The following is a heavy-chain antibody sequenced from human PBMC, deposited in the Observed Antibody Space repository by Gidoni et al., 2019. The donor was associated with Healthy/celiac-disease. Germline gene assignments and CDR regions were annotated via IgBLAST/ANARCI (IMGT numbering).Heavy chain of an antibody. CDR1: GFTFSSYA. V-gene: IGHV3-23*01. CDR2: ISGSGGST. Sequence: EVQLLESGGGLVQPGGSLRLSCAASGFTFSSYAMSWVRQAPGKGLEWVSAISGSGGSTYYADSVKGRFTISRDNSKNTLYLQMNSLRAEDTAVYYCASMITFGGALADLDYWGQGTLVTVSS. J-gene: IGHJ4*02. CDR3: ASMITFGGALADLDY. D-gene: IGHD3-16*01.